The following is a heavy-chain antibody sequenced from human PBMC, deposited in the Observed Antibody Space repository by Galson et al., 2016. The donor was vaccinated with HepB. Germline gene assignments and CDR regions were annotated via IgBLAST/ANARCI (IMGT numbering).Heavy chain of an antibody. Sequence: KVSCKASGYTFTSYSVHWVGQAPGQGLEWMGVVNPSGSSTTYAQKFQGRVTMTRDTSTRTVYMERSSLRSEDTAVYYCASQTYYYDNNKYYGDWFDPWGQGTLVTVSP. CDR3: ASQTYYYDNNKYYGDWFDP. D-gene: IGHD3-22*01. V-gene: IGHV1-46*03. CDR2: VNPSGSST. J-gene: IGHJ5*02. CDR1: GYTFTSYS.